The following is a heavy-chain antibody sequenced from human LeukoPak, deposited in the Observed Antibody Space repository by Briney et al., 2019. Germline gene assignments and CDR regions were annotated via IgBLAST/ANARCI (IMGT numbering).Heavy chain of an antibody. D-gene: IGHD3-3*01. CDR1: GYTFTSYD. CDR2: MNPNSGNT. J-gene: IGHJ6*02. CDR3: ARGGSGYTIFGVVIGYYGMDV. Sequence: ASVKVSCKASGYTFTSYDINWVRQAPGQGREWMGWMNPNSGNTGYAQKFQGRVTITRNTSISTAYMELSSLRSEDTAVYYCARGGSGYTIFGVVIGYYGMDVWGQGTTVTVSS. V-gene: IGHV1-8*01.